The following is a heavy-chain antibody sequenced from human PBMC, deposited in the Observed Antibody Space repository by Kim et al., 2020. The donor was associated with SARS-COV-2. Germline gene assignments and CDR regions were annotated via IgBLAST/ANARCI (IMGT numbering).Heavy chain of an antibody. CDR1: GGSFSGYY. V-gene: IGHV4-34*01. Sequence: SETLSLTCAVYGGSFSGYYWSWIRQPPGKGLEWIGEINHSGSTNYNPSLKSRVTISVDTSKNQFSLKLSSVTAADTAVYYCARGRYSSSWYESRNWFDP. J-gene: IGHJ5*02. D-gene: IGHD6-13*01. CDR3: ARGRYSSSWYESRNWFDP. CDR2: INHSGST.